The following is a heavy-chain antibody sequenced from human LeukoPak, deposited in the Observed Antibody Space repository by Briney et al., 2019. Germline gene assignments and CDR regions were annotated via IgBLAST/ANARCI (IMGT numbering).Heavy chain of an antibody. D-gene: IGHD3-22*01. CDR1: GFTFSSFA. Sequence: GGSLRLSCAASGFTFSSFAMHWVRQAPGKGLAWVAVISVDGSNTYYPDSVKGRFTVSRENSKNTLYLQMNSLRAEDTAVYYCAKDADFNYDSSGYYRDSSFDYWGQGTLVTASS. J-gene: IGHJ4*02. CDR2: ISVDGSNT. CDR3: AKDADFNYDSSGYYRDSSFDY. V-gene: IGHV3-30*04.